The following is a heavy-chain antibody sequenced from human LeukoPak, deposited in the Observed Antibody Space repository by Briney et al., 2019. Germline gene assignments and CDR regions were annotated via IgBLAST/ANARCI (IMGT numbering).Heavy chain of an antibody. Sequence: PSETLSLTCAVYGGSFSGYYWSWIRQPPGKGLEWIGEINHSGSTNYNPSLKSRVSISVDSSKNLFSLKVSSVTAADTAVYYCARGSDTAAGLYWGQGTLVTVSS. CDR3: ARGSDTAAGLY. CDR2: INHSGST. V-gene: IGHV4-34*01. D-gene: IGHD6-13*01. CDR1: GGSFSGYY. J-gene: IGHJ4*02.